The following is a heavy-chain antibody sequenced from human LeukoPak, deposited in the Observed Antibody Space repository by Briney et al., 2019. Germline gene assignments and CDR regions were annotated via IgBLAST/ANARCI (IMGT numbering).Heavy chain of an antibody. CDR2: IYYSGIT. Sequence: PSETLSLTCTVSGGSISSYYWSWIRQPPGKALEWVGYIYYSGITNYNPSLKSRVNISVATSKNQFSLKLSSVPAADTAVYYCARAPYRSSWYAHFRGWFDPWGQGTLVTVSS. CDR3: ARAPYRSSWYAHFRGWFDP. CDR1: GGSISSYY. J-gene: IGHJ5*02. D-gene: IGHD6-13*01. V-gene: IGHV4-59*01.